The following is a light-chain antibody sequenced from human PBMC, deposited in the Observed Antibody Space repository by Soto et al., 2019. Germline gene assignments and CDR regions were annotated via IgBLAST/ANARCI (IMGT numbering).Light chain of an antibody. Sequence: ETVMTQSPGTLSLSLVEIATLSCRASQSVSIHLAWYQQKPGQAPRLLIYDTSTRATGIPARFSGSGSGTEFTLTISSLQSEDFAVYYCQQYSNWPPITFGQGTRLEIK. CDR2: DTS. J-gene: IGKJ5*01. CDR1: QSVSIH. CDR3: QQYSNWPPIT. V-gene: IGKV3-15*01.